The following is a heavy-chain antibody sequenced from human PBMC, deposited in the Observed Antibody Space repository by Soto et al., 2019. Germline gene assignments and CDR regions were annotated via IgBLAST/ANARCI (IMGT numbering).Heavy chain of an antibody. CDR1: GGTFSSYA. Sequence: GASVKVSCKASGGTFSSYAISWVRQAPGQGLEWMGGIIPIFGTANYAQKFQGRVTITADESTSTAYMELSSLRSEDTAVYYCARGGISLEYSSLSVWFDPWGQGTLVTVSS. D-gene: IGHD6-6*01. CDR3: ARGGISLEYSSLSVWFDP. CDR2: IIPIFGTA. V-gene: IGHV1-69*13. J-gene: IGHJ5*02.